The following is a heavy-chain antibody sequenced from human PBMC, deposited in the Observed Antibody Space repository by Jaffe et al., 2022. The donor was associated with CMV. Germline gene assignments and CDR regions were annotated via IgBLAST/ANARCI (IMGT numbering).Heavy chain of an antibody. J-gene: IGHJ4*02. Sequence: QLQLQESGPGLVKPSETLSLTCTVSGGSISSSSYYWGWIRQPPGKGLEWIGSIYYSGSTYYNPSLKSRVTISVDTSKNQFSLKLSSVTAADTAVYYCARRGWESLYSGSPPGLYYFDYWGQGTLVTVSS. CDR1: GGSISSSSYY. CDR2: IYYSGST. D-gene: IGHD1-26*01. CDR3: ARRGWESLYSGSPPGLYYFDY. V-gene: IGHV4-39*01.